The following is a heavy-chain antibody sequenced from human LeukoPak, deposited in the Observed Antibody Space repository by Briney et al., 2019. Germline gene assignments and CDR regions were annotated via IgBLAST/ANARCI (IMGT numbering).Heavy chain of an antibody. Sequence: SETLSLTCAVYGGSFSGYYWSWIRQPPGKGLEWIGEINHSGSTNYNPSLKSRVTISVDTSKNQFSLQLNSVTPEDTAVYYCARVQWESQLEHFDCWGQGTLVTVSS. V-gene: IGHV4-34*01. D-gene: IGHD1-1*01. CDR3: ARVQWESQLEHFDC. CDR2: INHSGST. J-gene: IGHJ4*02. CDR1: GGSFSGYY.